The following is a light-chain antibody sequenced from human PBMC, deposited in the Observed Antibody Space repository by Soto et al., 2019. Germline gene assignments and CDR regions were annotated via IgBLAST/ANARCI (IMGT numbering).Light chain of an antibody. CDR1: QSVSSY. CDR2: DAS. J-gene: IGKJ4*01. Sequence: EIVLTQSPAPLSLSPGARATLSGRASQSVSSYLAWYQQKPGQAPRLLIYDASNRATGIPARFSGSGSGTDFTLTISSLEPEDFAVYYCQQRSNWHTFGGGTTVEIK. CDR3: QQRSNWHT. V-gene: IGKV3-11*01.